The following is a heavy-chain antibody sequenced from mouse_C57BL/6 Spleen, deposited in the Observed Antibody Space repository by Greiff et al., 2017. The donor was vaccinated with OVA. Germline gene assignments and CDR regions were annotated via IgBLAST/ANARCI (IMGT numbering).Heavy chain of an antibody. CDR1: GFTFSNYW. Sequence: EVMLVESGGGLVQPGGSMKLSCVASGFTFSNYWMNWVRQSPEKGLEWVAQIRLKSDNYATHYAESVKGRFTISRHDSKSSVYLQMNNLRAEDTGIYYCTGSSGYNWGQGTTLTVSS. CDR2: IRLKSDNYAT. D-gene: IGHD3-2*02. CDR3: TGSSGYN. J-gene: IGHJ2*01. V-gene: IGHV6-3*01.